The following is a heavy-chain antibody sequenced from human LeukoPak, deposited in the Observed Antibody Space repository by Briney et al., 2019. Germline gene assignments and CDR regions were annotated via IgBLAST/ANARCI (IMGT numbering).Heavy chain of an antibody. CDR3: ARITMTTSGWYFDL. D-gene: IGHD3-22*01. CDR1: GYTFTSYY. J-gene: IGHJ2*01. CDR2: VHPSGGST. V-gene: IGHV1-46*01. Sequence: GASVKLSCKASGYTFTSYYMHWLRQAPGQGLEWMGIVHPSGGSTSYAQKFQGRVTMTRGTATSTVYMELSSLRSEDTALYYCARITMTTSGWYFDLWGRGSLVTVSS.